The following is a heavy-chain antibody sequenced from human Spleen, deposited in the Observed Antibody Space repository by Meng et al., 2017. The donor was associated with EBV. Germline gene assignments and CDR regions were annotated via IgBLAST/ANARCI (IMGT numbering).Heavy chain of an antibody. CDR3: ASNIKVPRY. J-gene: IGHJ4*02. V-gene: IGHV4-34*01. D-gene: IGHD2/OR15-2a*01. CDR2: INHSGII. Sequence: QVQLQQWGAGLLKPSETLSLTCAVYGGSFSDYYWTWIRQPPGMGLEWIGEINHSGIISYNPSLRSRVTISVDTSKNQFSLKLTSVTAADTAVYYCASNIKVPRYWGQGTLVTVSS. CDR1: GGSFSDYY.